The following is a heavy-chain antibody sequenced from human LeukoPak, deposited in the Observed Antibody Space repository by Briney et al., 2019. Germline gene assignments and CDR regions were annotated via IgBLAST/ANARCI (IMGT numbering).Heavy chain of an antibody. CDR2: ISYDGSNK. Sequence: PGGSLRPSCAASGFTFSSYGMHWVRQAPGKGLEWVAVISYDGSNKYYADSVKGRFTISRDNSKNTLYLQMNSLRAEDTAVYYCVVAAAGTGFDYWGQGTLVTVSS. V-gene: IGHV3-30*03. CDR3: VVAAAGTGFDY. CDR1: GFTFSSYG. D-gene: IGHD6-13*01. J-gene: IGHJ4*02.